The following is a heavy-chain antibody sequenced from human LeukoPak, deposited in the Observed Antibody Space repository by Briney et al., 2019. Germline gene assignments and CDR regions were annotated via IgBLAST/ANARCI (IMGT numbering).Heavy chain of an antibody. CDR3: ARWGDYGDSHTPFDY. CDR1: GFTFDDYG. J-gene: IGHJ4*02. D-gene: IGHD4-17*01. V-gene: IGHV3-20*04. CDR2: INWNGGST. Sequence: AGRSLRLSCAASGFTFDDYGMSWVRQAPGKGLEWVSGINWNGGSTGYADSVKGRFTISRDNAKNSLYLQMNSLRAEDTALYYCARWGDYGDSHTPFDYWGQGTLVTVSS.